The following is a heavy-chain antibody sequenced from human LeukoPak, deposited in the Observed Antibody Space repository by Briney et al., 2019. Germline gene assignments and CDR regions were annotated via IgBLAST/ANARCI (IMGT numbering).Heavy chain of an antibody. D-gene: IGHD3-10*01. CDR2: INHSGST. Sequence: PSETLSHTCAVYGGSFSGYYWSWIRQPPGKGLEWIGEINHSGSTNYNPSLKSRVTISVDTSKNQFSLKLSSVTAADTAVYYCARQITMVRGVIIISRRRPNWFDPWGQGTLVTVSS. V-gene: IGHV4-34*01. J-gene: IGHJ5*02. CDR3: ARQITMVRGVIIISRRRPNWFDP. CDR1: GGSFSGYY.